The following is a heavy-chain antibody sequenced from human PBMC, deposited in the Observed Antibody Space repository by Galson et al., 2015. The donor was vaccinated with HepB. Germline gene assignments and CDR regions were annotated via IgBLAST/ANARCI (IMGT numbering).Heavy chain of an antibody. V-gene: IGHV3-48*01. J-gene: IGHJ3*02. CDR2: ISSSSSTI. CDR3: AREPYYYDSSGYYSRAFDI. CDR1: GFTFSSYS. Sequence: SLRLSCAASGFTFSSYSMNWVRQAPGKGLEWVSYISSSSSTIYYADSVKGRFTISRDNAKNSLYLQMNSLRAEDTAVYYCAREPYYYDSSGYYSRAFDIWGQGTMVTVSS. D-gene: IGHD3-22*01.